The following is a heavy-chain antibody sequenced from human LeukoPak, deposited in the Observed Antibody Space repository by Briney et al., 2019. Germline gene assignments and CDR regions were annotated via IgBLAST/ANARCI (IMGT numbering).Heavy chain of an antibody. J-gene: IGHJ4*02. CDR3: ARRVGVALDY. V-gene: IGHV4-38-2*02. D-gene: IGHD2-21*01. Sequence: SETLSLTCTVSGYSISSGYYWSWIRQPPGKGLEWIGSIYHSGSTYYNPSLKSRVTISVDTSKYQFSLKLSPVTAADTAVYYCARRVGVALDYWGQGTLVTVSS. CDR2: IYHSGST. CDR1: GYSISSGYY.